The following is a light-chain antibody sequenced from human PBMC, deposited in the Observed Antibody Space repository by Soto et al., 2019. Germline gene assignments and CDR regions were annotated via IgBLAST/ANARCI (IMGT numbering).Light chain of an antibody. CDR3: SSYAGSDNWV. Sequence: QSALTQPPSASGSPGQSVTISCTGTSSDVGGYNYVSWYQQHPGKAPKVMIYEVSERPSGVPDRFSGSKSGNTASLTVSGLQAEDEADYYCSSYAGSDNWVFGGGTKLPVL. CDR2: EVS. CDR1: SSDVGGYNY. V-gene: IGLV2-8*01. J-gene: IGLJ3*02.